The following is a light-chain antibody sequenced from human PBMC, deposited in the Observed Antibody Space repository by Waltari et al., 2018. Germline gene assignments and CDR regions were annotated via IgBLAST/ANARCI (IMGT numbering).Light chain of an antibody. J-gene: IGKJ1*01. V-gene: IGKV1-NL1*01. CDR3: QQYYSTPQT. Sequence: DIQMTQSPSSLSASVGDRVTITCRASQGISNSLAWYQQKPGKAPKLLLYAASRLESGVPSRFSGSGSWTDYTLTISNLQPEDFATYYCQQYYSTPQTFGQGTKVEIK. CDR1: QGISNS. CDR2: AAS.